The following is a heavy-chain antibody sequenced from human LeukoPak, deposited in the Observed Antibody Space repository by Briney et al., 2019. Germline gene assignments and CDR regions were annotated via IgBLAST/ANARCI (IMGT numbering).Heavy chain of an antibody. J-gene: IGHJ5*02. CDR2: ISSGSRAT. CDR1: GFTFSDYY. Sequence: PGGSLRLSCAASGFTFSDYYMSWLRQAPGKGLEWVSYISSGSRATNYADSVKGRFTISRDNAKKSLYLQMNSLRAEDTAVYYCARLFFYETRPTFDPWAREPWSPSPQ. D-gene: IGHD2/OR15-2a*01. V-gene: IGHV3-11*06. CDR3: ARLFFYETRPTFDP.